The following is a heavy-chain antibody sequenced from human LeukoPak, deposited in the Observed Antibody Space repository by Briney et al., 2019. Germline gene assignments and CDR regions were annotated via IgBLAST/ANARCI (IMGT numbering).Heavy chain of an antibody. CDR2: IISKTSGGTT. Sequence: GGSLRLSCAASGFTFTYAWMSWVRQAPGKGLECVGRIISKTSGGTTEYAAPVKGRFAISRDDSTDTVYLQMNSLKTEDTAVYYCIADTAESSAYPFDYWGQGTTVTVSS. CDR1: GFTFTYAW. D-gene: IGHD3-22*01. V-gene: IGHV3-15*01. J-gene: IGHJ4*02. CDR3: IADTAESSAYPFDY.